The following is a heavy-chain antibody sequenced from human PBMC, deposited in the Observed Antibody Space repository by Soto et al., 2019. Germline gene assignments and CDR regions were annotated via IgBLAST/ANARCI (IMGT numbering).Heavy chain of an antibody. Sequence: GGSLRLSCAASGFTFSSYSMNWVRQAPGKGLEWVSYISSSSSTIYYADSVKGRFTISRDDSENTLFLQMNSLRADDTAQYFCGRDLHVGVIYFDPWGQGTLVTVSS. D-gene: IGHD2-21*01. CDR2: ISSSSSTI. V-gene: IGHV3-48*04. CDR3: GRDLHVGVIYFDP. J-gene: IGHJ5*02. CDR1: GFTFSSYS.